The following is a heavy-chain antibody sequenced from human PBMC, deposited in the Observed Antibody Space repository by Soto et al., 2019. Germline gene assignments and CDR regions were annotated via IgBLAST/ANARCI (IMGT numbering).Heavy chain of an antibody. V-gene: IGHV3-74*01. CDR2: IKGDETNT. J-gene: IGHJ4*02. D-gene: IGHD3-10*01. Sequence: EVQLVESGGGLVQFGGSLRLSCAASGFTFSSYWMHWFRQVPGKGLVWVSRIKGDETNTGYADSEKGRFTISRDNVKNTLYLQMNSLRPEDTAVYYCARGLSGYYGFDYWGQGTLVSVSS. CDR3: ARGLSGYYGFDY. CDR1: GFTFSSYW.